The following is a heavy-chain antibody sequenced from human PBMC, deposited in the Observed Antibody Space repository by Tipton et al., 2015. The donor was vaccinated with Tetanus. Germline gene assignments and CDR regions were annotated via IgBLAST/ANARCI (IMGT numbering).Heavy chain of an antibody. D-gene: IGHD6-13*01. CDR3: ARERQHDAFDI. CDR2: ISSSSSYI. J-gene: IGHJ3*02. Sequence: SLRLSCAASGFTFSSYSMNWVRQAPGKGLEWVSSISSSSSYIYYADSVKGRFTISRDNAKNSPYLQMNSLRAEDTAVYYCARERQHDAFDIWGQGTMVTVSS. V-gene: IGHV3-21*01. CDR1: GFTFSSYS.